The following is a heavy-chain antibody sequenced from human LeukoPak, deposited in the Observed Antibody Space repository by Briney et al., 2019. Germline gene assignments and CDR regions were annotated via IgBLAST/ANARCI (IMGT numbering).Heavy chain of an antibody. J-gene: IGHJ4*02. V-gene: IGHV3-30-3*01. CDR3: ARDQLQWLLTFDY. D-gene: IGHD5-24*01. Sequence: GGSLRLSCAASGFTFSSYAMHWVRQAPGKGLEWVAVISYDGSNKYYADSVKGRFTISRDNSKDTLYLQMNSLRAEDTTVYYCARDQLQWLLTFDYWGQGTLVTVSS. CDR2: ISYDGSNK. CDR1: GFTFSSYA.